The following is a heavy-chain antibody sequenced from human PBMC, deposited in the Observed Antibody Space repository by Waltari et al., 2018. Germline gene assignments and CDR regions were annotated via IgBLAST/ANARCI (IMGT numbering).Heavy chain of an antibody. D-gene: IGHD6-13*01. CDR3: AKDAEQQLGYYFDY. V-gene: IGHV3-30*18. CDR1: GFTFSSYC. CDR2: ISYDGSNK. Sequence: QVQLVESGGGVVQPGRSLRLSCAASGFTFSSYCMHWVRQAPGKGLEWVAVISYDGSNKYYADSVKGRFTISRDNSKNTLYLQMNSLRAEDTAVYYCAKDAEQQLGYYFDYWGQGTLVTVSS. J-gene: IGHJ4*02.